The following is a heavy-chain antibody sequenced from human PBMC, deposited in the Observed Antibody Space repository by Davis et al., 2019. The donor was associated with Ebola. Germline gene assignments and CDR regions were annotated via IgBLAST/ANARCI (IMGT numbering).Heavy chain of an antibody. CDR1: GYTFTGYY. D-gene: IGHD2-2*01. CDR2: INPNSGGT. Sequence: ASVKVSCKASGYTFTGYYMHWVRQAPGQGLEWMGWINPNSGGTNYAQKFQGWVTMTRDTSISTAYMELSRLRSDDTAVYYCARAPPWIVVVPAAGWFDPWGQGTLVTVSS. V-gene: IGHV1-2*04. J-gene: IGHJ5*02. CDR3: ARAPPWIVVVPAAGWFDP.